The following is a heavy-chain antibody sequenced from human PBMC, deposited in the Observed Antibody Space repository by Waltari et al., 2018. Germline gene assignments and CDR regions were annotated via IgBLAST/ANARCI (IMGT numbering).Heavy chain of an antibody. CDR3: ARGRGYSGFTPPFDY. D-gene: IGHD5-12*01. CDR1: GGTFSSYA. J-gene: IGHJ4*02. CDR2: IIPIFGTA. Sequence: QVQLVQSGAEVKKPGSSVKVYGKASGGTFSSYAISWVRQAPGQGLEWMGGIIPIFGTANYAQKFQGRVTITTDESTSTAYMELSSLRSEDTAVYYCARGRGYSGFTPPFDYWGQGTLVTVSS. V-gene: IGHV1-69*05.